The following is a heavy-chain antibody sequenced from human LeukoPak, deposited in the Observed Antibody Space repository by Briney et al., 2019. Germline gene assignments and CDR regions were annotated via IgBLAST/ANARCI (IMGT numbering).Heavy chain of an antibody. V-gene: IGHV4-39*01. J-gene: IGHJ4*02. CDR1: GGSISSYY. Sequence: SETLSLTCTVSGGSISSYYWGWIRQPPGKGLEWIGSIYYSGTTYYSSSLKSRVIISVDTSKNQFSLKLSSVTATDTAVYYCARHEAQDFDYWGQGTLVTVSS. CDR2: IYYSGTT. CDR3: ARHEAQDFDY.